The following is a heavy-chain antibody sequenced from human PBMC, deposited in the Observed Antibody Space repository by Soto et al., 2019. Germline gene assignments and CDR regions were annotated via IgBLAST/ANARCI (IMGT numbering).Heavy chain of an antibody. Sequence: QVKLVESGGGVVQPGRSLRLSCAASGYTFSSYGMHWVRQAPGKGLEWVAVISYDGSNKYYADSVKGRFTISRDNSKNTLYLQMNSLRAEDTAVYYCARAGGLLLDYWGQGTLVTVSS. CDR1: GYTFSSYG. CDR3: ARAGGLLLDY. D-gene: IGHD2-15*01. V-gene: IGHV3-30*03. J-gene: IGHJ4*02. CDR2: ISYDGSNK.